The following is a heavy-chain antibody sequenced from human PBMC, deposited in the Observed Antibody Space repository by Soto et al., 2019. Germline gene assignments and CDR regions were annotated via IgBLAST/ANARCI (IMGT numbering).Heavy chain of an antibody. V-gene: IGHV3-48*02. CDR3: ARDLSH. CDR1: GFPFSSYA. J-gene: IGHJ4*02. CDR2: INGASTTT. Sequence: DVQLVGSGGVLVQPGGSLRLSCVASGFPFSSYAMHWVRQAPGKGLEWISYINGASTTTFYADSVKGRFTVSRDNAKNSVYLQMSSLRDDDTAFYYCARDLSHWGQGMLVTVSS.